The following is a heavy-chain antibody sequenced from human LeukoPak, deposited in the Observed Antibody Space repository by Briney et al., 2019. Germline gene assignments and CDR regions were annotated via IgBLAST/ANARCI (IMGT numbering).Heavy chain of an antibody. Sequence: PGGSLRLSCAASGFTFDDYAMHWVRQAPGKGLEWVSGISWNSGSIGYADSVKGRFTISRDNAKNSLYLQMNSLRAEDTALYYCAKGRRSCSWPHFDYWGQGTLVTVSS. CDR3: AKGRRSCSWPHFDY. CDR2: ISWNSGSI. CDR1: GFTFDDYA. D-gene: IGHD6-13*01. V-gene: IGHV3-9*01. J-gene: IGHJ4*02.